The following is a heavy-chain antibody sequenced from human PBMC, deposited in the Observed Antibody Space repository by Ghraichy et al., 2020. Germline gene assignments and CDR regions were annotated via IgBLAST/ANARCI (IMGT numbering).Heavy chain of an antibody. J-gene: IGHJ6*03. CDR1: GGSISSYY. V-gene: IGHV4-59*01. Sequence: SETLSLTCTVSGGSISSYYWSWIRQPPGKGLEWIGYIYYSGSTNYNPSLKSRVTISVDTSKNQFSLKLSSVTAADTAVYYCARGFGGELPTDMRYYYYMDVWGKGTTVTVSS. D-gene: IGHD1-26*01. CDR3: ARGFGGELPTDMRYYYYMDV. CDR2: IYYSGST.